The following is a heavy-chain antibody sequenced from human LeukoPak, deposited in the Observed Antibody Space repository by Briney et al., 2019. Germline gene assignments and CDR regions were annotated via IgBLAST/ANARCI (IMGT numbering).Heavy chain of an antibody. D-gene: IGHD1-26*01. Sequence: ASVKVSCKASGYTFTSYGISWVRQAPGQGLEWMGWISAYNGNTNYAQKLQGRVTMTTDTSTSTAYMELRSLRSDDTAVYYCARGRRSVSYYNWFDPWGQGTLVTVSS. J-gene: IGHJ5*02. CDR1: GYTFTSYG. V-gene: IGHV1-18*01. CDR2: ISAYNGNT. CDR3: ARGRRSVSYYNWFDP.